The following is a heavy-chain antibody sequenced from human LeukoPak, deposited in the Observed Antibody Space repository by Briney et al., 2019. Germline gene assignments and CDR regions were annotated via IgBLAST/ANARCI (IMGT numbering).Heavy chain of an antibody. J-gene: IGHJ4*02. CDR3: AREGAYYDSSGYYTPEFDY. V-gene: IGHV1-3*01. CDR1: GYIFTSYA. CDR2: INGGKGNI. Sequence: ASVKVSCKASGYIFTSYAMHWVRQAPGQRLEWMGWINGGKGNIKYSRKFQGRVTISKDTSARTAYMELRSLRSDDTAVYYCAREGAYYDSSGYYTPEFDYWGQGTLVTVSS. D-gene: IGHD3-22*01.